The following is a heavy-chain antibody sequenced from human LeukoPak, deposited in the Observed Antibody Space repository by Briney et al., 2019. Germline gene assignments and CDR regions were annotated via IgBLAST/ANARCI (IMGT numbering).Heavy chain of an antibody. D-gene: IGHD3-9*01. J-gene: IGHJ4*02. CDR2: IRYDGSNK. CDR3: AKVNLRYFDWLLSGD. Sequence: PGGSLRLSCAASGFTLSSYGMHWVRQAPGKGLEWVAFIRYDGSNKYYADSVKGRFTISRDNSKNTLYLQMNSLRAEDTAVYYCAKVNLRYFDWLLSGDWGQGTLVTVSS. V-gene: IGHV3-30*02. CDR1: GFTLSSYG.